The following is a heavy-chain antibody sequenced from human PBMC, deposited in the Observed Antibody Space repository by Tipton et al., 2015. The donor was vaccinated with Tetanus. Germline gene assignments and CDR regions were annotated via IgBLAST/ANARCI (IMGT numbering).Heavy chain of an antibody. Sequence: QLVQSGGGVVQPGRSLRLSCAASGFSFSDYGMHWVRQAPGKGLEWVAGTSFDGSSESYADSVRGRFTISRDNFRNTLSLQMRGLGADDTAVYYCARDAGYRRNYFDFWGQGTLVTVSS. CDR2: TSFDGSSE. CDR3: ARDAGYRRNYFDF. V-gene: IGHV3-30*15. D-gene: IGHD2-2*02. CDR1: GFSFSDYG. J-gene: IGHJ4*02.